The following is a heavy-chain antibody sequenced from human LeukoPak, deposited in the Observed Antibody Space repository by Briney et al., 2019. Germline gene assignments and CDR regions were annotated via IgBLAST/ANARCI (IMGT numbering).Heavy chain of an antibody. CDR1: GFTFSSYG. D-gene: IGHD5-18*01. J-gene: IGHJ4*02. V-gene: IGHV3-30*03. CDR2: ISYDGSNK. CDR3: ARDLLDTAKFDY. Sequence: PGGSLRLSCAASGFTFSSYGMHWVRQAPGKGLEWVAVISYDGSNKYYADSVKGRFTISRDNSKNTLYLQMNSLRAEDTAVYYCARDLLDTAKFDYWGQGTLVTVSS.